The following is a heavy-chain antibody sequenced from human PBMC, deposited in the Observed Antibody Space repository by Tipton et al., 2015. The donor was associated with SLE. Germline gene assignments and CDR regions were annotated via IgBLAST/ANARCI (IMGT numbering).Heavy chain of an antibody. CDR1: GFNLSDEY. J-gene: IGHJ3*01. V-gene: IGHV3-72*01. Sequence: SLRLSCAASGFNLSDEYMDWVRQAPGKGLEWVGRTRNKAKSYTTEYAASVKGKFTISRDDLKNSLYLQMNSLKNEDTAVYYCAAQLAGYAADVWGQGTMVTVSS. D-gene: IGHD6-6*01. CDR2: TRNKAKSYTT. CDR3: AAQLAGYAADV.